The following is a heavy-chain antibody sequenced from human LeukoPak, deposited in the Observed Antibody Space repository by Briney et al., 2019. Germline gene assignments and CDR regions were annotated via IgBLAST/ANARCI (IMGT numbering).Heavy chain of an antibody. Sequence: SETLSLTCTVSGYSISSGYYWGWIRQPPGKGLGWIGSIYHSGSTYYNPSLKSRVTISVDTSNNQFSLKLSSVTAADTAVYYCARHKLIGLGSYNWGQGTLVTVSS. CDR3: ARHKLIGLGSYN. CDR1: GYSISSGYY. V-gene: IGHV4-38-2*02. CDR2: IYHSGST. D-gene: IGHD3-10*01. J-gene: IGHJ4*02.